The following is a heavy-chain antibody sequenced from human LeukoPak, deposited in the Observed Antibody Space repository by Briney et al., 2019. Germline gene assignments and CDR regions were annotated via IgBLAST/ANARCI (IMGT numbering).Heavy chain of an antibody. J-gene: IGHJ4*02. V-gene: IGHV3-66*02. CDR3: AGSPRLLLGAIDY. CDR1: GFTVSSNY. D-gene: IGHD3-3*01. CDR2: IYSGGST. Sequence: PGGSLRLSCAASGFTVSSNYMSWVRQAPGKGLEWVSVIYSGGSTYYADSVKGRFTISRDNSKNTLYLQMNSLRAEDTAVYYCAGSPRLLLGAIDYWGQGTLVTVSS.